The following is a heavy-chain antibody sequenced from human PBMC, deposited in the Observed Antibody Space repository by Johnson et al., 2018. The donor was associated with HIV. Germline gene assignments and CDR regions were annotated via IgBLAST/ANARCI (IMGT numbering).Heavy chain of an antibody. Sequence: EVRLVESGGGLVQPGGSLRLSCAASGFTVSSNYMSWVRQAPGKGLEWVSVIYSGGSTYYADSVKGRFTISRDNSKNTLYLQMNSLRAEDTAVYYCASLGSSLFGAFEIWGQGTMVTVSS. V-gene: IGHV3-66*01. CDR2: IYSGGST. J-gene: IGHJ3*02. D-gene: IGHD6-13*01. CDR1: GFTVSSNY. CDR3: ASLGSSLFGAFEI.